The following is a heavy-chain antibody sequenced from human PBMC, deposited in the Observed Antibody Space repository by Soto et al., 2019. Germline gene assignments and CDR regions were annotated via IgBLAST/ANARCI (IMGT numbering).Heavy chain of an antibody. J-gene: IGHJ5*02. V-gene: IGHV2-5*01. D-gene: IGHD6-13*01. CDR3: AHSEWRVRADSSSWLFDP. Sequence: SGPTLVNPTQTLTLTCTFSGFSLSTSGVGVGWIRQPPGKALEWLALIYWNDDKRYSPSLKSRLTITKDTSKNQVVLTMTNMDPVDTATYYCAHSEWRVRADSSSWLFDPWGQGTLVTVSS. CDR2: IYWNDDK. CDR1: GFSLSTSGVG.